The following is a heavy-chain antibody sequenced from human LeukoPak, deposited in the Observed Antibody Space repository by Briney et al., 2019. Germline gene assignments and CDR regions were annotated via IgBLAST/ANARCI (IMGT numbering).Heavy chain of an antibody. Sequence: PSETLSLTCAVSGYSISSGYYWGWIRQPPGKGLEWIGIIYHSGNTYFNPSLKSRVTISVDTSKNQFSLKLSSVTAADTAVYYCARLAGPYSTSRAKYYFDYWGQGTLVTVSS. CDR3: ARLAGPYSTSRAKYYFDY. J-gene: IGHJ4*02. CDR1: GYSISSGYY. D-gene: IGHD6-13*01. V-gene: IGHV4-38-2*01. CDR2: IYHSGNT.